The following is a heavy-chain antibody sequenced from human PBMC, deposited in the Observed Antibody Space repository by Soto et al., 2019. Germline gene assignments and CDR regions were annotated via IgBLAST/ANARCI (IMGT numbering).Heavy chain of an antibody. D-gene: IGHD3-3*01. Sequence: PSETLSLTCAVYGESFSGYYWSWIRQPPGKGLEWIGEINHSGSTNYNPSLKSRVTISVDTSKNQFSLKLSSVTAADTAVYYCARAGLVQYYDFWSGYYWFDPWGQGTLVTVSS. J-gene: IGHJ5*02. CDR3: ARAGLVQYYDFWSGYYWFDP. V-gene: IGHV4-34*01. CDR1: GESFSGYY. CDR2: INHSGST.